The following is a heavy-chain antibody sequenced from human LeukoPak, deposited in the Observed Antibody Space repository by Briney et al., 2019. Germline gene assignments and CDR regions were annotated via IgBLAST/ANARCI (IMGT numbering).Heavy chain of an antibody. J-gene: IGHJ4*02. CDR3: ARDGRYSYGTGTFDY. CDR1: GFTFRSYG. D-gene: IGHD5-18*01. CDR2: IWYDGSNK. Sequence: GGSLRLSCAASGFTFRSYGMHWVRQAPGKGLEWVAVIWYDGSNKYYADSVKGRFTISRDNSKNTLYLQMNSLRAEDTAVYYCARDGRYSYGTGTFDYWGQGTLVTVSS. V-gene: IGHV3-33*01.